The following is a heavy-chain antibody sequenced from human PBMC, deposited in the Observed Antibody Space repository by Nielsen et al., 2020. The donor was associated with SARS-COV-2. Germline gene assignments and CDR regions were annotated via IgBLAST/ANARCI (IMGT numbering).Heavy chain of an antibody. V-gene: IGHV3-21*01. D-gene: IGHD3-10*01. CDR1: GFTFSSYS. Sequence: GESLKISCAASGFTFSSYSMNWVRQAPGKGLEWVSSISSSSSYIYYADSVKGRFTISRDNAKNSLYLQMNSLRAEDTAVYYCARARDREHGSGSLWGQGTLVTVSS. J-gene: IGHJ4*02. CDR2: ISSSSSYI. CDR3: ARARDREHGSGSL.